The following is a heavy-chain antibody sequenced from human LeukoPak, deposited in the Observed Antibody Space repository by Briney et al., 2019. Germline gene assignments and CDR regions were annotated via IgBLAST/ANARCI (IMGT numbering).Heavy chain of an antibody. Sequence: GGSLRLSCAASGFTVSSNYISWVRQAPGKGLEWVSVIYSGDTTYHADSVKGRFSISRDNSKNTVFLQMNSLRAEDTAVYYCARGLVELDYWGQGTLVTVSS. CDR2: IYSGDTT. J-gene: IGHJ4*02. V-gene: IGHV3-53*01. CDR1: GFTVSSNY. D-gene: IGHD1-1*01. CDR3: ARGLVELDY.